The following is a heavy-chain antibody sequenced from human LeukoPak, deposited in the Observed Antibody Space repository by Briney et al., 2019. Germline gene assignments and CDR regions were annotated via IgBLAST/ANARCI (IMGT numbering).Heavy chain of an antibody. J-gene: IGHJ4*02. CDR3: AKEPYYYDSSGYFFVDY. V-gene: IGHV3-30*18. D-gene: IGHD3-22*01. CDR2: ISYDGSNK. Sequence: GGSLRLSCAASGFTFSSYGMYWVRLAPGKGLEWVAVISYDGSNKYYADSVKGRFTISRDNSKNTLYLQMNSLRAEDTAVYYCAKEPYYYDSSGYFFVDYWGQGTLVTVSS. CDR1: GFTFSSYG.